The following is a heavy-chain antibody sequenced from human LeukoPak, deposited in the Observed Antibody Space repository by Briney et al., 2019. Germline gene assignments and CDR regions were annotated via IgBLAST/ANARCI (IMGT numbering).Heavy chain of an antibody. D-gene: IGHD7-27*01. J-gene: IGHJ4*02. CDR3: ARENWAPYY. CDR1: GFTFSNFA. Sequence: PGGSLRLSCAASGFTFSNFAMVWVRQAPGKGLEWVSAISGSSGYTIYADSVKGRFTISRDNSKNSLYLQMNSLRAEDTAVYYCARENWAPYYWRQGTLVTVSS. CDR2: ISGSSGYT. V-gene: IGHV3-23*01.